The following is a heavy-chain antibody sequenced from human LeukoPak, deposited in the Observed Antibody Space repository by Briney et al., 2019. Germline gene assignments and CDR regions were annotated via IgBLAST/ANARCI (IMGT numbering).Heavy chain of an antibody. CDR2: VYHNGET. CDR1: GYSISTNYY. Sequence: PSETLSLTCTVSGYSISTNYYWAWIRQSPGTGLEWIGSVYHNGETYYSPSLKSRVIISVDTSKNEFSLRLTSVTAADTAVFYCVTPRSWELSDVAVWGKGTTVIVSS. D-gene: IGHD1-26*01. V-gene: IGHV4-38-2*02. CDR3: VTPRSWELSDVAV. J-gene: IGHJ6*04.